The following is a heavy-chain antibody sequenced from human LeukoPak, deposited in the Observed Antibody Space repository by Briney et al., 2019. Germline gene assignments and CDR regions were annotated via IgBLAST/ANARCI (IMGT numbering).Heavy chain of an antibody. CDR1: GGLFSGYY. V-gene: IGHV4-34*01. CDR3: ARARGWTSGDDYYYGMDV. J-gene: IGHJ6*02. Sequence: PSETLSLTCVVYGGLFSGYYWSWIRQSPGKGLEWIGEINQSGNTNYNPSLKSRVTISIDTSKNQFSLKVTSVTAGDTAVYYCARARGWTSGDDYYYGMDVWGQGTTGTVSS. CDR2: INQSGNT. D-gene: IGHD4-17*01.